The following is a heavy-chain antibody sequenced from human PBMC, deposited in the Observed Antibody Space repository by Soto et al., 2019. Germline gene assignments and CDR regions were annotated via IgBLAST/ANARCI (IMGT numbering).Heavy chain of an antibody. CDR2: IYYRGST. V-gene: IGHV4-30-4*01. D-gene: IGHD6-6*01. CDR1: GGSVNTASYY. CDR3: AREGAALPDPFDH. J-gene: IGHJ4*02. Sequence: QVHLQESGPGLVRPSQTLSLTCSVPGGSVNTASYYWTWIRQSPGKGLEWIGYIYYRGSTSYNPSLRGRVTISLDTSTNEFSLNLRSVTAADTAVYYCAREGAALPDPFDHWGRGTLVTVTS.